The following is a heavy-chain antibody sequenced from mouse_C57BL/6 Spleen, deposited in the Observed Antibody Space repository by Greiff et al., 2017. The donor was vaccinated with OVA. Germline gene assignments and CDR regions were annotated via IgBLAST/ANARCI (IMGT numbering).Heavy chain of an antibody. CDR1: GYAFSSYW. CDR3: ARGGGYDPYYFDY. D-gene: IGHD2-2*01. CDR2: IYPGDGDT. V-gene: IGHV1-80*01. J-gene: IGHJ2*01. Sequence: QVQLKESGAELVKPGASVKISCKASGYAFSSYWMNWVKQRPGKGLEWIGQIYPGDGDTNYNGKFKGKATLTADKSSSTAYMQLSSLTSEDSAVYFCARGGGYDPYYFDYWGQGTTLTVSS.